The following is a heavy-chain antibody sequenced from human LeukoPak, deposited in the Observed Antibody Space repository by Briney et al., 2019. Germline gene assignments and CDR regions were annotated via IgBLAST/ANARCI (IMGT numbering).Heavy chain of an antibody. CDR3: ARDMADIVATIQDY. V-gene: IGHV1-2*02. Sequence: ASVKVSCKASGYTFTGYYMHWMRQAPGQGLEWMGWINPNSGGTNYAQKFQGRVTMTRDTSISTAYMELSRLRSDDTAVYYCARDMADIVATIQDYWGQGTLVTASS. CDR1: GYTFTGYY. J-gene: IGHJ4*02. CDR2: INPNSGGT. D-gene: IGHD5-12*01.